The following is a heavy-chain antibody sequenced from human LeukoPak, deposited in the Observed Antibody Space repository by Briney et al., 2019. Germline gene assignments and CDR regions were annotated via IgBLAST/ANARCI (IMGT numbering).Heavy chain of an antibody. Sequence: PSETLSLTCTVSGGSISSYYWSWIRQPPGKGLEWIGYIYYSGSTNYNPSLKSRVTISVDTSKNQFSLKLSSVTAADTAVYYCARVGMTTATLGWFDPWGQGTLVTVSS. V-gene: IGHV4-59*01. J-gene: IGHJ5*02. CDR2: IYYSGST. CDR3: ARVGMTTATLGWFDP. D-gene: IGHD4-17*01. CDR1: GGSISSYY.